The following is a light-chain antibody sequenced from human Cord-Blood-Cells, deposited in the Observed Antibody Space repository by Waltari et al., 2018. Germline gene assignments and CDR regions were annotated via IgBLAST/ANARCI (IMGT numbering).Light chain of an antibody. J-gene: IGLJ2*01. Sequence: QSALTQPAPVSGSPGQSITIPCTGTSRDVGGYNYVSWYQQHPGKAPKLMIYDVSNRPSGVSNRFSGSKSGNTASLTISGLQAEDEADYYCSSYTSSSTLDVVFGGGTKLTVL. V-gene: IGLV2-14*01. CDR3: SSYTSSSTLDVV. CDR1: SRDVGGYNY. CDR2: DVS.